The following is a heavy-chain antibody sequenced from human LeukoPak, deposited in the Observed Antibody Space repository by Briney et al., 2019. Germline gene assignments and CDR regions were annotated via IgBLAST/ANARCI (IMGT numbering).Heavy chain of an antibody. V-gene: IGHV3-53*01. CDR3: ARGDGYNFFDY. D-gene: IGHD5-24*01. J-gene: IGHJ4*02. Sequence: TGGSLRLSCAVSGXSVTNNYVSWVRQAPGKGLEWVSVFYVGGATYYADSVKGRFTISRDNSENTLYLQMKSLRAEDTAVYYCARGDGYNFFDYWGQGTLVTVSS. CDR2: FYVGGAT. CDR1: GXSVTNNY.